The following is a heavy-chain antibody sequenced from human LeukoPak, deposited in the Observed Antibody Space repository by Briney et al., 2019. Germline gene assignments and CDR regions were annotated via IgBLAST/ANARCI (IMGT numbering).Heavy chain of an antibody. CDR2: IDDGHGNT. J-gene: IGHJ4*02. CDR1: GNTFTKYC. Sequence: GASVKVSCKASGNTFTKYCIHWVRQAPGQGLEWMGWIDDGHGNTKYSEKFQGRVSITRDTSASTVYMELNSLRSEDTAVYYCARNEDYWGQGTLVTVPS. V-gene: IGHV1-3*01. CDR3: ARNEDY. D-gene: IGHD1-1*01.